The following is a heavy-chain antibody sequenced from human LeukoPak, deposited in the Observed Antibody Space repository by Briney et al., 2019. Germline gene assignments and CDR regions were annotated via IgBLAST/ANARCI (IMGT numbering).Heavy chain of an antibody. Sequence: GSLRLSCAASGFTFSSYSMNWVRQAPGKGLEWVSSISSSSSYIYYADSVKGRFTISRDNAKNSLYLQMNSLRAEDTAVYYCARDRGRYCSSTSCYPSIGYWGQGTLVTVSS. V-gene: IGHV3-21*01. D-gene: IGHD2-2*01. J-gene: IGHJ4*02. CDR2: ISSSSSYI. CDR1: GFTFSSYS. CDR3: ARDRGRYCSSTSCYPSIGY.